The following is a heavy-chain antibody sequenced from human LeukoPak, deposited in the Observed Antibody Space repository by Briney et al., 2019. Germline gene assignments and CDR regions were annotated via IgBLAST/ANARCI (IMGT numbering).Heavy chain of an antibody. J-gene: IGHJ4*02. D-gene: IGHD3-10*01. CDR2: TKNKGNSYTR. CDR1: GFTVSSNY. Sequence: GGSLRLSCAASGFTVSSNYMSWVRQAPGKGLEWCGRTKNKGNSYTREYAASVKGRFTISRDGSKNSLYLQMNSLKTEDTAMYYCVAMIREVGYWGQGTLVTVSS. V-gene: IGHV3-72*01. CDR3: VAMIREVGY.